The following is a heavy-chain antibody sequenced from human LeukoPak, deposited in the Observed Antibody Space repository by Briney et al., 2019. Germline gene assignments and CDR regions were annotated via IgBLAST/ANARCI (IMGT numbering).Heavy chain of an antibody. V-gene: IGHV3-74*01. J-gene: IGHJ4*02. D-gene: IGHD6-13*01. CDR3: ARVTDSSSWVIAY. CDR1: GFTLSSYW. Sequence: GGSLRLSCAASGFTLSSYWIHWVRQAPGKGLVWVSRINGDGSSTNYADSVRGRFTISRDNAKNTLYLQMNSLRAEDTAVYYCARVTDSSSWVIAYWGQGTLVTVSS. CDR2: INGDGSST.